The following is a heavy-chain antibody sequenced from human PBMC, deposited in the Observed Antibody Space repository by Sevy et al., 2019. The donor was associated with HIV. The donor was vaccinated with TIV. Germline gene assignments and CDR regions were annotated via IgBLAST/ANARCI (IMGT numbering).Heavy chain of an antibody. CDR2: ISSRGTTI. Sequence: GGSLRLSCAASGFSFTSYEINWVRQAPGKGLEWVSYISSRGTTIYYADSVKGRFTISRDNAKNSLFLQMNSLGADDTAVYYRARTGIGISGLTGAMDVWGRGTTVTVSS. CDR1: GFSFTSYE. D-gene: IGHD2-15*01. CDR3: ARTGIGISGLTGAMDV. J-gene: IGHJ6*02. V-gene: IGHV3-48*03.